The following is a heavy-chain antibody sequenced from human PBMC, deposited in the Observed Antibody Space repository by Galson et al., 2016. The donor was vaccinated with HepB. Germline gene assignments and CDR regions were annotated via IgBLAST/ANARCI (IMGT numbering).Heavy chain of an antibody. Sequence: TLSLTCTVSGVSISNGPYYWSWIRQHEGKGLEWIGYISYSGSTYYNPSLKSRVAISLDRSKSQFSLNLTSVTAADTAVYYCARGGDRYGDFRHWGKGTLVTVSS. V-gene: IGHV4-31*03. D-gene: IGHD4-17*01. J-gene: IGHJ1*01. CDR1: GVSISNGPYY. CDR2: ISYSGST. CDR3: ARGGDRYGDFRH.